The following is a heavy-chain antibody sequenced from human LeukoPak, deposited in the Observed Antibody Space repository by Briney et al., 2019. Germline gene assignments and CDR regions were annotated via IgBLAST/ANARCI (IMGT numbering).Heavy chain of an antibody. J-gene: IGHJ1*01. Sequence: GSLILSCAASGFTVSNNRLSWVRQAPGMGLEWVSTIYSDGNTYYPDSVKGRFTISRDGSKNTLYLQLNSLRTEDTAIYYCVREREGSNSEHWGQGTLVTVSS. CDR1: GFTVSNNR. CDR3: VREREGSNSEH. D-gene: IGHD1-26*01. CDR2: IYSDGNT. V-gene: IGHV3-53*01.